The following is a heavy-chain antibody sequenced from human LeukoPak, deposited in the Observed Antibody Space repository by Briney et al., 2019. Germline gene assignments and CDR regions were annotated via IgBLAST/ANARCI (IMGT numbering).Heavy chain of an antibody. CDR2: IHTSGST. J-gene: IGHJ5*02. CDR1: GGSISSGSYY. V-gene: IGHV4-61*02. D-gene: IGHD3-22*01. Sequence: SETLSLTCTVSGGSISSGSYYWSWIRQPAGKGLEWIERIHTSGSTNYNPSLKSRVTISVDTSKNQFSLKLSSVTAADTAVYYCARSLGTMIVVVTHNWFDPWGQGTLVTVSS. CDR3: ARSLGTMIVVVTHNWFDP.